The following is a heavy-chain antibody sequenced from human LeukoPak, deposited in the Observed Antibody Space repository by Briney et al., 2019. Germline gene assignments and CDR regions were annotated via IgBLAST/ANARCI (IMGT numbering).Heavy chain of an antibody. Sequence: SQTLSLTCAVSGGSISSGGYSWSWIRQPPGKGLEWIGYIYHSGSTYYNPSLKSRVTISVDTSKNHFSLKLSSVTAADTAVYYCARGPTVTTYYFDSWGQGTLVTVSS. CDR2: IYHSGST. D-gene: IGHD4-11*01. CDR1: GGSISSGGYS. V-gene: IGHV4-30-2*01. J-gene: IGHJ4*02. CDR3: ARGPTVTTYYFDS.